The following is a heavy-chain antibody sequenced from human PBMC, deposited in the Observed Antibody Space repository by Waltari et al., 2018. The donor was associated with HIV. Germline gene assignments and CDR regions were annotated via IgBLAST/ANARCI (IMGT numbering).Heavy chain of an antibody. CDR3: AKEAAVSAGPLDS. CDR1: GLTGSTSA. CDR2: IGGSDNST. D-gene: IGHD6-19*01. Sequence: EVHFAESGGGLVQPGGSLRISCVLSGLTGSTSALTWVRQAPGKGRNVVSSIGGSDNSTHYADSVRDRFIISRDDSQNTMSLQMDSLTINDTAVYYCAKEAAVSAGPLDSWGQGIVVIVSS. J-gene: IGHJ4*02. V-gene: IGHV3-23*04.